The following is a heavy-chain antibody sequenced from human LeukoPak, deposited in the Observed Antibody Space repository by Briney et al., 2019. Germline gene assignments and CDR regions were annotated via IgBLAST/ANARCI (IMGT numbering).Heavy chain of an antibody. V-gene: IGHV4-61*02. CDR2: IYTSGST. D-gene: IGHD1-26*01. CDR1: GGSISSGSYY. J-gene: IGHJ3*02. CDR3: ARDSRSYLGAFDI. Sequence: SETLSLTCTVSGGSISSGSYYWSWTRQPAGKGLEWIGRIYTSGSTNYNPSLKSRVTISVDTSKNQFSLKLSSVTAADTAVYYCARDSRSYLGAFDIWGQGTMVTVSS.